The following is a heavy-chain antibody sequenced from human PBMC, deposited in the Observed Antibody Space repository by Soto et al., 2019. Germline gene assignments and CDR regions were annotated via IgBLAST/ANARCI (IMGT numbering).Heavy chain of an antibody. CDR3: ARDSAQRQSVFESY. CDR2: INAGNGNT. J-gene: IGHJ4*02. CDR1: GYTFTSYA. V-gene: IGHV1-3*01. Sequence: QVQLVQSGAEVKKPGASVKVSCKASGYTFTSYAMHWVRQAPGQRLEWMGWINAGNGNTKYSQKFQGRVTITRDTSASTAYMELSSLRSEDTAVYYCARDSAQRQSVFESYWGQGTLVTVSS. D-gene: IGHD3-9*01.